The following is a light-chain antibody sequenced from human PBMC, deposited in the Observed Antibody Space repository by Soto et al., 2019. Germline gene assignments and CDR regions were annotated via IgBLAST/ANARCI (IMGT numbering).Light chain of an antibody. CDR1: QSVSSF. Sequence: EIVLTQSPATLSLSPGERATLSCRASQSVSSFLAWFQQKPGQAPSLLIYDSSNRAPGIPAGFSGSGSGTDFTLTISSLEPEDFAAYYCQQRSVWPLTFGGGTKVEIK. CDR3: QQRSVWPLT. V-gene: IGKV3-11*01. CDR2: DSS. J-gene: IGKJ4*01.